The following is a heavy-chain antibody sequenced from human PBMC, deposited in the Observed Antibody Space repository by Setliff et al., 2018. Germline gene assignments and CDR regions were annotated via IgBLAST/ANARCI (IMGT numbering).Heavy chain of an antibody. CDR2: SSHGGST. CDR1: GESFSNNY. CDR3: ARVDFTMIQGVLGL. Sequence: PSETLSLTCSVYGESFSNNYWSWIRQSPGRGLEWIGESSHGGSTSYNPSLKSRLTMSVDTSKNQFSLKLTSVTAADTAVYYCARVDFTMIQGVLGLWGQGTLVTV. D-gene: IGHD3-10*01. V-gene: IGHV4-34*01. J-gene: IGHJ4*02.